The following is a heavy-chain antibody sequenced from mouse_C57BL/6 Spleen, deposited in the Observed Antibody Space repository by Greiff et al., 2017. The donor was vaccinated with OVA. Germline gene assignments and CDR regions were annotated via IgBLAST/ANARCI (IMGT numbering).Heavy chain of an antibody. D-gene: IGHD1-1*01. CDR3: ARGDYGLYYFDY. CDR2: INPNNGGT. CDR1: GYTFTDYN. Sequence: VQLQQSGPELVKPGASVKIPCKASGYTFTDYNMDWVKQSHGKSLEWIGDINPNNGGTIYNQKFKGKAPLTVDKSSSTAYMELRSLTSEDTAVYYCARGDYGLYYFDYWGQGTTLTVSS. V-gene: IGHV1-18*01. J-gene: IGHJ2*01.